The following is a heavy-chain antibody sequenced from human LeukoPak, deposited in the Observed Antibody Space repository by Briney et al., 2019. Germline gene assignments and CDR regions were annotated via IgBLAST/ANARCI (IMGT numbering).Heavy chain of an antibody. CDR3: AKRHYPYWYFDL. D-gene: IGHD1-26*01. J-gene: IGHJ2*01. Sequence: GGSLRLSCAASGFTFSDNATSWVRQAPGRGLEWVSSISNSGNSTYYEDSVKGRFTISRDNSKNTLYHQMSSLRADDTAIYYCAKRHYPYWYFDLWGRGTLVTVS. V-gene: IGHV3-23*01. CDR2: ISNSGNST. CDR1: GFTFSDNA.